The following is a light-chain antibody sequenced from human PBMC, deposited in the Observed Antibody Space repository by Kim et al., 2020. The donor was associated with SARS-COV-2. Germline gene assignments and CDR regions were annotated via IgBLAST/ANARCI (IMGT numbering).Light chain of an antibody. CDR2: GAS. V-gene: IGKV3-20*01. J-gene: IGKJ1*01. CDR3: QQYSSSPAT. CDR1: QSVSSNY. Sequence: EIVLTQSPGTLSLSPGKRATLSCRASQSVSSNYLAWYQQKPGQAPRLLIYGASSRATGIPDRFSGSGSGTDFTLTITRLEPEDFAVYYCQQYSSSPATFGQGTKLEI.